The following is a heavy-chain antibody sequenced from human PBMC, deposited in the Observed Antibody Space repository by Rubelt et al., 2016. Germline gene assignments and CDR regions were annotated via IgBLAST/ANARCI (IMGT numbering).Heavy chain of an antibody. V-gene: IGHV5-10-1*01. D-gene: IGHD6-13*01. Sequence: GKGLEWMGRLDPSDSYTNYSPSFQGHVTIPADKSISSAYLQWSSLKASDTAMYYCARAYSSSWYYFDYWGQGTLVTVSS. J-gene: IGHJ4*02. CDR2: LDPSDSYT. CDR3: ARAYSSSWYYFDY.